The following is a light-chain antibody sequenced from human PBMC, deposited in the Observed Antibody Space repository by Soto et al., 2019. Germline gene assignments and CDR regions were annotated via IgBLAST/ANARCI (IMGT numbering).Light chain of an antibody. V-gene: IGKV1-27*01. CDR2: AAS. J-gene: IGKJ3*01. CDR3: QKYNGAPLT. Sequence: DIQMTQSPSSLSASVGDRVTITCRASQGITNYLAWYQQKPGKVPKLLIQAASTLQSGVPPRFSGSGSGTDFNLTISSLQPEYVATYYCQKYNGAPLTFGPGTKVDIK. CDR1: QGITNY.